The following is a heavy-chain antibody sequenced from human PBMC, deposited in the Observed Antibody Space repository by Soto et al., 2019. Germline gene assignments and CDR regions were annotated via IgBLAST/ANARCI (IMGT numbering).Heavy chain of an antibody. CDR3: ATGISSRYSSGLPPFLVY. CDR1: GYTLTELS. D-gene: IGHD6-19*01. V-gene: IGHV1-24*01. CDR2: FDPEDGET. Sequence: GASVKVSCKVSGYTLTELSMHWVRQAPGKGLEWMGGFDPEDGETIYAQKFQGRVTMTEDTSTDTAYMELSSLRSEDTAVYYCATGISSRYSSGLPPFLVYWGQGTLVTVSS. J-gene: IGHJ4*02.